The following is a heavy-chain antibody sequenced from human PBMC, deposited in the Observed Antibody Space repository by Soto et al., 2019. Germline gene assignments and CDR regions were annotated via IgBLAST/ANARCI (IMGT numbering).Heavy chain of an antibody. J-gene: IGHJ3*02. CDR2: INPNSGGT. Sequence: GASVKVSCKASGYTFTGYYMHWVRQAPGQGLEWMGWINPNSGGTNYAQKFQGWVTMTRDTSISTAYMELSRLRSDDTAVYYCARDSGIAARPVSFDIWGQGTMVTVSS. CDR3: ARDSGIAARPVSFDI. V-gene: IGHV1-2*04. CDR1: GYTFTGYY. D-gene: IGHD6-6*01.